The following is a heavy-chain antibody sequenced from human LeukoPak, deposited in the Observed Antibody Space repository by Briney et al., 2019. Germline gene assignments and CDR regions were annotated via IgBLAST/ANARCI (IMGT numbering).Heavy chain of an antibody. CDR2: IYPGDSDT. CDR1: GSSFTSYW. V-gene: IGHV5-51*01. D-gene: IGHD5-18*01. J-gene: IGHJ4*02. Sequence: GESLKISCKGSGSSFTSYWIGWVRQMPGKGLEWMGIIYPGDSDTRYSPSFQGQVTNSADKSISTAYLQWSSLKASDTATYYCARHYGRGYSPRRPFDYWGQGTLVTVSS. CDR3: ARHYGRGYSPRRPFDY.